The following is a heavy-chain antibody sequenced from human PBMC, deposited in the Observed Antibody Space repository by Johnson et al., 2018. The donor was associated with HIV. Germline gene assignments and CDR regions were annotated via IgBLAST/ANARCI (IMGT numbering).Heavy chain of an antibody. CDR1: GFTFSSYA. CDR3: ARDSIPSPYDSSGYYDDAFDI. D-gene: IGHD3-22*01. Sequence: QMLLVESGGGVVQPGRSLRLSCVVSGFTFSSYAMHWVRQAPGKGLEWVAVIWYDGSNKYYADSVKGRFTISRDNSKNTLYLQMKSLRAEDTAVYYCARDSIPSPYDSSGYYDDAFDIWGQGTMVTVSS. J-gene: IGHJ3*02. V-gene: IGHV3-33*08. CDR2: IWYDGSNK.